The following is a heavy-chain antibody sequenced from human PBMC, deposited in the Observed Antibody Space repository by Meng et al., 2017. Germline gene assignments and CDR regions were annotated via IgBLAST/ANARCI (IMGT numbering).Heavy chain of an antibody. V-gene: IGHV3-33*08. CDR2: IWYDGSKE. Sequence: QVQLVESGGGVVQPGRSLRLSCAASGFTFSSYAMHWVRLAPGKVLEWVAAIWYDGSKEYYADSVKGRFTIFRDNSKNTLYLQMNSLRAEDTAVYYCARDLGYSPDYRGQGTLVTVSS. J-gene: IGHJ4*02. CDR3: ARDLGYSPDY. D-gene: IGHD6-13*01. CDR1: GFTFSSYA.